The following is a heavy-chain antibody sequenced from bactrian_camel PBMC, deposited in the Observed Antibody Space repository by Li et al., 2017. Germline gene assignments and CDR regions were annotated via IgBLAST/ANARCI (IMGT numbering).Heavy chain of an antibody. CDR1: ESTYRSGC. CDR2: IDSDGST. Sequence: HVQLVESGGGSVEAGGSLRLSCVASESTYRSGCMGWYREAPGQAREGIASIDSDGSTTYIDSVKGRFTISRDNAKNSVNLQMNSLRPEDSAVYFCAADDGEGCGLKYLHFQDTYWGQGTQVTVS. V-gene: IGHV3S53*01. CDR3: AADDGEGCGLKYLHFQDTY. D-gene: IGHD5*01. J-gene: IGHJ4*01.